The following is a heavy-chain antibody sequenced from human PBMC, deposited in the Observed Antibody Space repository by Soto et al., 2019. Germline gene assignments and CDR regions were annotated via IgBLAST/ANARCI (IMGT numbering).Heavy chain of an antibody. CDR3: AREGYYYDSSGGVNYYYGMDV. Sequence: QVQLVQSGAEVKKPGSSVKVSCKASGGTFSSYTISWVRQAPGQGLEWMGRIIPILGIANYAQKFQGRVTITADKSTSTASMELRSLRSEDTVVYYCAREGYYYDSSGGVNYYYGMDVWGQGTTVTVSS. D-gene: IGHD3-22*01. CDR1: GGTFSSYT. CDR2: IIPILGIA. V-gene: IGHV1-69*08. J-gene: IGHJ6*02.